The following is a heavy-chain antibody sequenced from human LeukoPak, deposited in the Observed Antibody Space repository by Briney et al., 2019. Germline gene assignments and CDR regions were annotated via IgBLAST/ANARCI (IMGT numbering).Heavy chain of an antibody. D-gene: IGHD1-1*01. J-gene: IGHJ6*02. CDR1: GFTFTSSA. CDR3: ARVHGQPHYGMDV. V-gene: IGHV1-58*01. CDR2: IVVGSGNT. Sequence: ASVKVSCKASGFTFTSSAVQWVRQARGQRLEWIGWIVVGSGNTNYAQKFQGRVTITADESTSTAYMELSSLRSEDTAVYYCARVHGQPHYGMDVWGQGTTVTVSS.